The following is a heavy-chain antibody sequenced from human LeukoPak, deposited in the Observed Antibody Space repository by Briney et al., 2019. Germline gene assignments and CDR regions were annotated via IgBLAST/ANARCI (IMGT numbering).Heavy chain of an antibody. Sequence: QTGGSLRLSCAASGFTFSSYWMHWVRQAPGKGLVWVSRINSDGSSTSYADSVKGRFTISRDNAKNTLYLQMNSLRAEDTAVYYCVRDREGSYYYYMDVWGKGTTVTISS. CDR1: GFTFSSYW. CDR3: VRDREGSYYYYMDV. V-gene: IGHV3-74*01. CDR2: INSDGSST. J-gene: IGHJ6*03.